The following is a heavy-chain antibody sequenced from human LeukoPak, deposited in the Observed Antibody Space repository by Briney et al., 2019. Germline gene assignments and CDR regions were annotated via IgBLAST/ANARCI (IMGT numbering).Heavy chain of an antibody. CDR3: ARGQVAAPPY. Sequence: SETLSLTCAVYGGSFSGYYWSWIRQPPGKGLQWIGEINHSGSTNYNPSLKSRVTISVDTSKNQFSLKLSSVTAADTAVYYCARGQVAAPPYWGQGTLVTVSS. CDR1: GGSFSGYY. V-gene: IGHV4-34*01. CDR2: INHSGST. J-gene: IGHJ4*02. D-gene: IGHD6-19*01.